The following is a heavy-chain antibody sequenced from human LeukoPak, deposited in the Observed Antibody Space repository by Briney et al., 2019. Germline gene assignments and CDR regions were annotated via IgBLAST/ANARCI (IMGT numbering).Heavy chain of an antibody. V-gene: IGHV3-21*01. CDR2: ISSSSSYI. CDR3: ARDEFDSSTIFGVVTYYFDY. J-gene: IGHJ4*02. Sequence: GGSLRLSCAASGFTFSSYSMNWVRQAPGKGLEWVSSISSSSSYIYYADSVKGRFTISRDNAKNSLYLQMNSLRAEDTAVYYCARDEFDSSTIFGVVTYYFDYWGQGTLVTVSS. CDR1: GFTFSSYS. D-gene: IGHD3-3*01.